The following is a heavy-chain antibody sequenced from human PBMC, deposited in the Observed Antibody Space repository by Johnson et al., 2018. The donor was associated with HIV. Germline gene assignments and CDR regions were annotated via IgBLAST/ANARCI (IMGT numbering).Heavy chain of an antibody. CDR3: AKDHDYYDSSGSILGAFDI. V-gene: IGHV3-20*04. J-gene: IGHJ3*02. D-gene: IGHD3-22*01. CDR2: INWNGGST. CDR1: GFTFDDYG. Sequence: MLLVESGGSVVRPGGSLRLSCAASGFTFDDYGMSWVRQAPGKGLEWVSGINWNGGSTGYADSVKGRFTISRDNAKNSLYLQMNSLRAEDTALCYCAKDHDYYDSSGSILGAFDIWGQGTMVTVSS.